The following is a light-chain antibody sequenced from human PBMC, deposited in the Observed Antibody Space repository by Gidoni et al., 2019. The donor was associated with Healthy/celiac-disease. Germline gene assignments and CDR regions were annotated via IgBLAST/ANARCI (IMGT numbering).Light chain of an antibody. CDR1: QSISSW. CDR3: QQYNSYPLT. Sequence: IQLTPSPSTLSASVGDRVTITFRASQSISSWLAWYQQKPGKAPKLLIYKASSLESGVPSRFSGSGSGTEFTLTISSLQPDDFATYYCQQYNSYPLTFGGGTKVEIK. J-gene: IGKJ4*01. V-gene: IGKV1-5*03. CDR2: KAS.